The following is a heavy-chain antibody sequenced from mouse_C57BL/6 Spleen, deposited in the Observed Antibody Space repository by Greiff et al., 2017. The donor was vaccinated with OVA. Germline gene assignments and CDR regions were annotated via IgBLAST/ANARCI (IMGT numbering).Heavy chain of an antibody. CDR2: INPNNGGT. CDR3: ALNYYGSLDY. V-gene: IGHV1-22*01. D-gene: IGHD1-1*01. Sequence: EVQLQQSGPELVKPGASVKMSCKASGYTFTDYNMHWVKQSHGKSLEWIGYINPNNGGTSYNQKFKGKATLTVNKSSSTAYMQLSSLTSEDSAVYYCALNYYGSLDYWGQGTTLTVSS. J-gene: IGHJ2*01. CDR1: GYTFTDYN.